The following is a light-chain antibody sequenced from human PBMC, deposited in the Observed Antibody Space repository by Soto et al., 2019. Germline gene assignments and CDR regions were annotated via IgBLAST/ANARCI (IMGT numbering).Light chain of an antibody. V-gene: IGKV1-39*01. CDR3: EQSSHTPLT. CDR1: QAIFTY. Sequence: DIQMTQSPSSLTASVGARVTITCRASQAIFTYVNWYQQRPGKAPKLLIYAASNLYSGVPSRFSGSGYGTDFTLTISSLQPEDLATYYCEQSSHTPLTFGGGTKVEL. J-gene: IGKJ4*01. CDR2: AAS.